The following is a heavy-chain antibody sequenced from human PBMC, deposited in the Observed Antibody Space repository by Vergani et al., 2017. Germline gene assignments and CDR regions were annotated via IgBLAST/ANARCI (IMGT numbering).Heavy chain of an antibody. CDR1: GGSISSGDYY. V-gene: IGHV4-30-4*01. CDR2: IYYSGST. Sequence: QVQLQESGPGLVKPSQTLSLTCTVSGGSISSGDYYWSWIRQPPGKGLEWIGYIYYSGSTYYNPSLKSRVTISVDTSKNQFSLKLSSVTAADTAVYYCASYSVVVPAAAPLDAFDIWGQGTMVTVSS. D-gene: IGHD2-2*01. CDR3: ASYSVVVPAAAPLDAFDI. J-gene: IGHJ3*02.